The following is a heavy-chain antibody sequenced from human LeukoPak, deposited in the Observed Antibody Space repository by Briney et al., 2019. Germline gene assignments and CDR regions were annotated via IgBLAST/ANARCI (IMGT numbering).Heavy chain of an antibody. Sequence: ASVKVSCKASGYTFIGYYMHWVRQAPGQGLEWMGCINPDSGETYYVYRFQGRVTMTRDTSISAAYMEVSRLRADDTAVYYWARVEDWNYWFDPWGEGTLVTASS. CDR1: GYTFIGYY. CDR3: ARVEDWNYWFDP. CDR2: INPDSGET. D-gene: IGHD1-7*01. J-gene: IGHJ5*02. V-gene: IGHV1-2*02.